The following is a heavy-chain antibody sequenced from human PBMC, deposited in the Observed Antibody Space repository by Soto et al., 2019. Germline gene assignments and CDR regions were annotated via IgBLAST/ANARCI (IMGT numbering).Heavy chain of an antibody. Sequence: GGSLRLSCAASGFTFSNAWMSWVRQAPGKGLEWVGRIKSKTDGGTTDYAAPVKGRFTISRDDSKNTLYLQMNSLKTEDTAVYYCTTDRVGATYYSYYGMDVWGQGTTVTVSS. CDR1: GFTFSNAW. CDR2: IKSKTDGGTT. J-gene: IGHJ6*02. CDR3: TTDRVGATYYSYYGMDV. D-gene: IGHD1-26*01. V-gene: IGHV3-15*01.